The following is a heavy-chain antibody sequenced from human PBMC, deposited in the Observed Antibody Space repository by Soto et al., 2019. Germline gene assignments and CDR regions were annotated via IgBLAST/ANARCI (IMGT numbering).Heavy chain of an antibody. Sequence: ASVKVSCKASGYTFTSYAISWVRQAPGQGLEWMGWISAYNGNTNYAQKLRGRVTMTTDTSTSTAYMELRSLRSDDTAVYYCAREGYCISTSCRHYDYYGMDVWGQGTTVTVSS. J-gene: IGHJ6*02. CDR2: ISAYNGNT. V-gene: IGHV1-18*01. CDR1: GYTFTSYA. CDR3: AREGYCISTSCRHYDYYGMDV. D-gene: IGHD2-2*01.